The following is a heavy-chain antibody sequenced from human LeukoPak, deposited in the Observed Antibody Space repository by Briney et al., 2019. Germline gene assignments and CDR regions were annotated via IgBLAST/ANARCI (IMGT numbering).Heavy chain of an antibody. CDR2: ISGSGGST. CDR1: GFTFSSYA. D-gene: IGHD3-10*01. J-gene: IGHJ4*02. CDR3: TKWRGSGSYYLLDY. V-gene: IGHV3-23*01. Sequence: GGSLRLSCAASGFTFSSYAMSWVRQAPGKGLEWVSAISGSGGSTYYADSVKGRFTISRDNSKNTLYLQMNSLRAEDTAVYYCTKWRGSGSYYLLDYWGQGTLVTVSS.